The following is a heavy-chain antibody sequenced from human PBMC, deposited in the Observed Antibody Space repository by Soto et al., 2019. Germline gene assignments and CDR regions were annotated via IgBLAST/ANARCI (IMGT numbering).Heavy chain of an antibody. CDR1: GYPFISYD. J-gene: IGHJ4*02. CDR2: ISAYNGNT. Sequence: QVQLVQSGAELRKPGASVKVSCKASGYPFISYDFSWVRQAPGQGLEWMGWISAYNGNTNYEQNFQGRITMTTDTFTTTAYMEPRRLSSDDPALYYWARDVAPAVIPRPVTLWGQGTPATVTS. D-gene: IGHD2-2*01. CDR3: ARDVAPAVIPRPVTL. V-gene: IGHV1-18*01.